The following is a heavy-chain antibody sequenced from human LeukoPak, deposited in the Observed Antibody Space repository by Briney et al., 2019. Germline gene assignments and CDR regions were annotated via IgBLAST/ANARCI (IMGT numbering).Heavy chain of an antibody. CDR2: IYYSGST. J-gene: IGHJ6*02. D-gene: IGHD2-2*01. Sequence: SSETLSLTCTVSGGSISSYYWSWIRQPPGKGLEWIGYIYYSGSTNYNPSLKSRVTISVDTSKNQFSLKLSSVTAADTAVYYCARSSPSWGYYYGMDVWGQGTKVTVSS. V-gene: IGHV4-59*12. CDR1: GGSISSYY. CDR3: ARSSPSWGYYYGMDV.